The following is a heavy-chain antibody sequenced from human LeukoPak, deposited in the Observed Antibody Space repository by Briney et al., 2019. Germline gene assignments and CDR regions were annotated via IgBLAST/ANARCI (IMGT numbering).Heavy chain of an antibody. Sequence: SVKVSCKASGGTFSSYAISWVRQAPGQGLEWMGGIIPIFGTANYAQKFQGRVTITADESTSTAYMELSNLRSEDTAVYYCARGLSGSQPLDYWGQGTLVTVSS. CDR3: ARGLSGSQPLDY. J-gene: IGHJ4*02. D-gene: IGHD1-26*01. CDR2: IIPIFGTA. V-gene: IGHV1-69*13. CDR1: GGTFSSYA.